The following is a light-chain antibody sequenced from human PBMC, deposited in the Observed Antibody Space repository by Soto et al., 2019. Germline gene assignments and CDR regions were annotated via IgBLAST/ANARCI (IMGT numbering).Light chain of an antibody. Sequence: EIVLTQSPDTLSLSPGERATLSCGSSQTVSSGYIAWYQQKPGQAPRLIIFGASTRATGVPDRYSASGSGTDFTLTISRLEPEDFALYYCQQYGNSQITFGGGTQLDIK. J-gene: IGKJ4*01. V-gene: IGKV3-20*01. CDR2: GAS. CDR3: QQYGNSQIT. CDR1: QTVSSGY.